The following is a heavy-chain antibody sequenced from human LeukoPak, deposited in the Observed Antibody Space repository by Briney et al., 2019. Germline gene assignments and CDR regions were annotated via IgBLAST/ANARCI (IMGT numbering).Heavy chain of an antibody. Sequence: GASVKVSCKASGYTFTGYYLHWVRQAPGQGLEWMGWINPNGGGTYYAQKFQGRVTMTRDTSISTAYMELSGLRSDDTAVYYCARDGTAARPGYWGQGTLVTVSS. D-gene: IGHD6-6*01. CDR2: INPNGGGT. J-gene: IGHJ4*02. CDR3: ARDGTAARPGY. CDR1: GYTFTGYY. V-gene: IGHV1-2*02.